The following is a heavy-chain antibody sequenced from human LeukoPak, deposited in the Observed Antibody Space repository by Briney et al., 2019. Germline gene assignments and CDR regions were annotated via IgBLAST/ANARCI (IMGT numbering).Heavy chain of an antibody. CDR2: ISGSGDST. D-gene: IGHD4-11*01. V-gene: IGHV3-23*01. CDR3: ATSTVAKYDY. Sequence: PGGSLRLSCEGSAFIFSGHWMNWVRQTPGKGLEWVSAISGSGDSTFNADSVKGRFTISRDNSRNTLYLQMNSLRAEDTALYYCATSTVAKYDYWGQGTLVAVSS. J-gene: IGHJ4*02. CDR1: AFIFSGHW.